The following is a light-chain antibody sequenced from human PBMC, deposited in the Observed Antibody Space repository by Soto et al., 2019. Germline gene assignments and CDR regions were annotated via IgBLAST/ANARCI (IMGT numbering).Light chain of an antibody. CDR3: QQYGSTPQT. CDR2: GAS. Sequence: EIVLRQSPGTLSLSPGERATLSCRASQSVSSNYLAWYQQKPGQAPSLLIYGASSRATGIPDRFSGSGSGTDFTLTISRLEPEDFAVYYCQQYGSTPQTFGQGTKVDI. V-gene: IGKV3-20*01. CDR1: QSVSSNY. J-gene: IGKJ1*01.